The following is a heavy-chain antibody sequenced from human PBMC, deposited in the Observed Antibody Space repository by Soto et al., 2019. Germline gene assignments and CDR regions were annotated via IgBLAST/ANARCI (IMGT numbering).Heavy chain of an antibody. CDR1: GYTFTSYA. Sequence: GASVKVSCKASGYTFTSYAMHWVRQAPGQRLEWMGWINAGNGNTKYSQKFQGRVTITRDTSASTAYMDMSSLRSEDTAVYYCARGLLWFGELSPLGYWGQGTLVTVSS. D-gene: IGHD3-10*01. CDR2: INAGNGNT. CDR3: ARGLLWFGELSPLGY. V-gene: IGHV1-3*01. J-gene: IGHJ4*02.